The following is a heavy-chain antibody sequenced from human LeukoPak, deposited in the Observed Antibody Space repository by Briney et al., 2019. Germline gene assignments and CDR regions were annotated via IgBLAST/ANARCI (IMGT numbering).Heavy chain of an antibody. D-gene: IGHD2-2*01. CDR2: IYYSGST. J-gene: IGHJ4*02. V-gene: IGHV4-30-4*08. CDR1: GGSISSGDYY. CDR3: AIFPVPAAMDADY. Sequence: SETLSLTCTVSGGSISSGDYYWSWIRQPPGKGREWIGYIYYSGSTYYNPSPKSRVTISVDTSKNQFSLKLSSVTAADTAVYYCAIFPVPAAMDADYWGQGTLVTVSS.